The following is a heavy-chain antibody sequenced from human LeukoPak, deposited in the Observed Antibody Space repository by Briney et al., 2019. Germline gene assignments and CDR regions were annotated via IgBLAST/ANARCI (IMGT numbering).Heavy chain of an antibody. Sequence: GGSLRLSCAASGLTVSNNYLSWVRQAPGKGLEWVSVLYVDGSTYYADSVKGSFTISRDNSRNMMYLQMNSLRADDTAVYYCARDVSSRHLDCWGQGTLVTVSS. J-gene: IGHJ4*02. V-gene: IGHV3-66*01. CDR2: LYVDGST. D-gene: IGHD2/OR15-2a*01. CDR3: ARDVSSRHLDC. CDR1: GLTVSNNY.